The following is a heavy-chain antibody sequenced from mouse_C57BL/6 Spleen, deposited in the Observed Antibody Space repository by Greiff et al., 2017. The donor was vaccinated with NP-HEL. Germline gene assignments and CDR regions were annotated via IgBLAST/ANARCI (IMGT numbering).Heavy chain of an antibody. V-gene: IGHV1-82*01. CDR3: ARSSYDYDGGYAMDY. J-gene: IGHJ4*01. D-gene: IGHD2-4*01. Sequence: QVQLKQSGPELVKPGASVKISCKASGYAFSSSWMNWVKQRPGKGLEWIGRIYPGDGDTNYNGKFKGKATLTADKSSSTAYMQLSSLTSEDSAVYFCARSSYDYDGGYAMDYWGQGTSVTVSS. CDR2: IYPGDGDT. CDR1: GYAFSSSW.